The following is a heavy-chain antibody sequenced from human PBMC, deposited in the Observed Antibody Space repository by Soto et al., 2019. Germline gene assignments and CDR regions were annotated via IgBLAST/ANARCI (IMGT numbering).Heavy chain of an antibody. J-gene: IGHJ4*02. D-gene: IGHD3-22*01. V-gene: IGHV3-48*02. CDR2: ISTSSTI. Sequence: EVQLVESGGALVQPGGSLRLSCAASGFTFSSYSMNWVRQAPGKGLEWVSYISTSSTIYYADSMKGRFTISRDNAKNSLSLQMNSLSDEDTAVYYCARGTYYYDSSGYYYRFGYFDYWGQGTLVTVSS. CDR3: ARGTYYYDSSGYYYRFGYFDY. CDR1: GFTFSSYS.